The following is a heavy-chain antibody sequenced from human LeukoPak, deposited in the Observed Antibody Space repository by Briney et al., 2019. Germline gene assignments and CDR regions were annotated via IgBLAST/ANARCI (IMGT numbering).Heavy chain of an antibody. Sequence: TGRSLRLSCAASGFTASSSYMSWVRQAPGKGLEWISVIYAGGSTYYADSVKGRFTISRDSSKNTLYLQMNSLRAEDTAVYYCARGKAVTGFDIWGQGTMVTVSS. CDR3: ARGKAVTGFDI. V-gene: IGHV3-53*01. CDR2: IYAGGST. CDR1: GFTASSSY. J-gene: IGHJ3*02. D-gene: IGHD4-17*01.